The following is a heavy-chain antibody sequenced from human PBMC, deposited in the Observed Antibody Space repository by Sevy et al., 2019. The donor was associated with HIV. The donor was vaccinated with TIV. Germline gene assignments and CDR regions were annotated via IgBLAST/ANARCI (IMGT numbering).Heavy chain of an antibody. J-gene: IGHJ4*02. Sequence: GGSLRLSCATSGFIFSNYAMHWIRQAPGKGLEWVAVIWYDGTDKYYADSVQGRFTISRDNSKNTLYLQMNSLRAEDTAVYYCARAGGSYWGFHEGQNDPFDYWGQGTLVTVSS. CDR3: ARAGGSYWGFHEGQNDPFDY. CDR1: GFIFSNYA. V-gene: IGHV3-33*01. D-gene: IGHD1-26*01. CDR2: IWYDGTDK.